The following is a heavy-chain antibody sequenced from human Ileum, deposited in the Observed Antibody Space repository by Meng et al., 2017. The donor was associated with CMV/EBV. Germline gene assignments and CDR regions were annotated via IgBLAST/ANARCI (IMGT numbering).Heavy chain of an antibody. D-gene: IGHD2-2*01. V-gene: IGHV4-4*07. CDR1: GGSISGYY. J-gene: IGHJ4*02. Sequence: QVLLQEPGPGLVKPSETLSLTCTVSGGSISGYYWSWNRQPATKGLEWIGRVYSSGSTDYNPSLQSRVTMSVDTSKNQFSLKLSSVTAADTAVYYCARGSSSWAFDYWGQGTLVTVSS. CDR3: ARGSSSWAFDY. CDR2: VYSSGST.